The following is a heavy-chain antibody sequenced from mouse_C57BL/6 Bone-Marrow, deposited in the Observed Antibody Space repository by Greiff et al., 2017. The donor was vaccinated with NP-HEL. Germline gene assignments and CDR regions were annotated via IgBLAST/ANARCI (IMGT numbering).Heavy chain of an antibody. V-gene: IGHV1-72*01. J-gene: IGHJ1*03. CDR2: IDPNSGGT. CDR3: ARYYYGSRGWYFDV. D-gene: IGHD1-1*01. CDR1: GYTFTSYW. Sequence: VQLQQPGADLVKPGASVKLSCKASGYTFTSYWLHWVKQRPGRGLEWIGRIDPNSGGTKFNEKFTTTATLTVDTPSSTAYMQLISLTSEDPAVYYCARYYYGSRGWYFDVWGTGTTVTVAS.